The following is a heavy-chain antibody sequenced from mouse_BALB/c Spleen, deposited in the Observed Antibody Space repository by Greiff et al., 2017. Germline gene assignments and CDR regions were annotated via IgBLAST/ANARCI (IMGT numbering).Heavy chain of an antibody. CDR2: ISYSGST. D-gene: IGHD2-2*01. Sequence: EVQLQESGPGLVKPSQSLSLTCTVTGYSITSDYAWNWIRQFPGNKLEWMGYISYSGSTSYNPSLKSRISITRDTSKNQFFLQLNSVTTEDTATYYCARYNGYDSFAYWGQGTLVTVSA. V-gene: IGHV3-2*02. CDR1: GYSITSDYA. CDR3: ARYNGYDSFAY. J-gene: IGHJ3*01.